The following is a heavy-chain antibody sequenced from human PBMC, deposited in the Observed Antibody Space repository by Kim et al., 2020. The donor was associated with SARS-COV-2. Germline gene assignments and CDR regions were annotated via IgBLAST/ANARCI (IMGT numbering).Heavy chain of an antibody. J-gene: IGHJ4*02. D-gene: IGHD3-3*01. CDR3: ARSREEITIFGVVITPGNY. CDR2: IIPIFGTA. Sequence: SVKVSCKASGGTFSSYAISWVRQAPGQGLEWMGGIIPIFGTANYAQKFQGRVTITADESTSTAYMELSSLRSEDTAVYYCARSREEITIFGVVITPGNYWGQGTLVTVSS. V-gene: IGHV1-69*13. CDR1: GGTFSSYA.